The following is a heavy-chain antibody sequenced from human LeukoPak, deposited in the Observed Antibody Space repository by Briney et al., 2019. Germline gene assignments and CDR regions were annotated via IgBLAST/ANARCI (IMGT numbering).Heavy chain of an antibody. Sequence: PSETLSLTCAVYGGSFSGYYWSWIRQPPGKGLEWIGEINHSGSTNYNPSLKSRVTISVDTSKNQFSLKLSSVTAADTAVYYCARAGSSSWSNLRYRDWFDPWGQGTLVTVSS. CDR3: ARAGSSSWSNLRYRDWFDP. D-gene: IGHD6-13*01. V-gene: IGHV4-34*01. J-gene: IGHJ5*02. CDR2: INHSGST. CDR1: GGSFSGYY.